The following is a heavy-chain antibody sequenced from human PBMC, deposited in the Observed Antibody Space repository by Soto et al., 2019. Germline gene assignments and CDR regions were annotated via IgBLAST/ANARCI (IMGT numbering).Heavy chain of an antibody. V-gene: IGHV4-31*03. Sequence: SETLSLTCTVSGGSSSSGGDYWSWIRQHPGKGLEWIGYIYYSGSTYYNPSLKSRVTISVDTSKNQFSLKLSSVTAADTAVYYCARDSYDFWSGSEWFDPWGQGTLVTVSS. J-gene: IGHJ5*02. CDR1: GGSSSSGGDY. CDR2: IYYSGST. D-gene: IGHD3-3*01. CDR3: ARDSYDFWSGSEWFDP.